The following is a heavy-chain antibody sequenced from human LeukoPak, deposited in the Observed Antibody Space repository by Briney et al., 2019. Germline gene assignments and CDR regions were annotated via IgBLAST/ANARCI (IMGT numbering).Heavy chain of an antibody. CDR3: AIGPGYYYDSSGYSFDY. J-gene: IGHJ4*02. CDR2: ISWNSGSI. CDR1: GFTFDDYA. V-gene: IGHV3-9*01. Sequence: GGSLRLSCAASGFTFDDYAMHWVRQAPGKGLEWVSGISWNSGSIGYADSVKGRFTISRDNAKNTLYLQMNSLRAEDTAVYYCAIGPGYYYDSSGYSFDYWGQGTLVTVSS. D-gene: IGHD3-22*01.